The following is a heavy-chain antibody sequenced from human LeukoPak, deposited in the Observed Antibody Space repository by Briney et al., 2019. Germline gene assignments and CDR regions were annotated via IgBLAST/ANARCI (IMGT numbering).Heavy chain of an antibody. CDR2: LYSDGST. V-gene: IGHV3-53*01. CDR1: GFTVITND. Sequence: PGGSLRLSCAASGFTVITNDMTWVRQAPGKGLEWVSVLYSDGSTKYADSVQGRFTISRDNSKNTLYLEMNGLSPDDTAVYYCARGVEPLAANTLAYWGQGTLVTVSS. CDR3: ARGVEPLAANTLAY. D-gene: IGHD1-14*01. J-gene: IGHJ4*02.